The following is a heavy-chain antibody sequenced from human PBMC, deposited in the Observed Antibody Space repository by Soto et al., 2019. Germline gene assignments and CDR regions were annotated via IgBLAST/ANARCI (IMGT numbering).Heavy chain of an antibody. CDR2: VNPSGGST. V-gene: IGHV1-46*01. Sequence: ASVKVSCKASGYLFTAYSMHWVRLAPGQGLEWMGVVNPSGGSTKYAQNFQGRVTMTRDTSTTTIYMELSSLRSDDTAIYYCAREENCSGGTCYSEYFHRWGQGTLVTAPQ. J-gene: IGHJ1*01. CDR3: AREENCSGGTCYSEYFHR. D-gene: IGHD2-15*01. CDR1: GYLFTAYS.